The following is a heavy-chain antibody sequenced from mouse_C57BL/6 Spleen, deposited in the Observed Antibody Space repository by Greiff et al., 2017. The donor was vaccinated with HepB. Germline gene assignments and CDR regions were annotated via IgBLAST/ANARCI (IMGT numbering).Heavy chain of an antibody. CDR1: GFSLTSYG. CDR3: ARSLYYGSSSYAMDY. V-gene: IGHV2-6*03. CDR2: IWSDGST. D-gene: IGHD1-1*01. Sequence: VKLVESGPGLVAPSQSLSITCTVSGFSLTSYGVHWVRQPPGKGLEWLVVIWSDGSTTYNSALKSRLGISKDNSKSQVFLKMNSLQTDEPAMYYCARSLYYGSSSYAMDYWGQGTSVTVSS. J-gene: IGHJ4*01.